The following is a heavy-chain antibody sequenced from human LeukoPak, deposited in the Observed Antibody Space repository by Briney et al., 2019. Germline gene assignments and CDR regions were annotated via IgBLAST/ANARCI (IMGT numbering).Heavy chain of an antibody. CDR2: INAGNGNT. CDR1: GFSFPSFG. CDR3: AFTARGYFDL. Sequence: ASVKVSCKTSGFSFPSFGISWVRQAPGQGLEWMGWINAGNGNTKYSQKFQGRVTITRDTSASTAYMELSSLRSEDTAVYYCAFTARGYFDLWGRGTLVTVSS. J-gene: IGHJ2*01. V-gene: IGHV1-3*01.